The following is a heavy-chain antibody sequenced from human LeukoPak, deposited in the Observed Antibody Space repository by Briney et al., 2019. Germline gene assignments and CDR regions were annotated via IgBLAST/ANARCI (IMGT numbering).Heavy chain of an antibody. CDR2: ISAYNGNT. CDR1: GYTFTSYG. Sequence: ASVTVSCKASGYTFTSYGISWVRQAPGQGLEWMGWISAYNGNTNYAQKLQGRVTMTTDTSTSTAYMELRSLRSDGTAVYYCARDAFLGYSSGWYWFGMDVWGQGTTVTVSS. J-gene: IGHJ6*02. V-gene: IGHV1-18*01. D-gene: IGHD6-19*01. CDR3: ARDAFLGYSSGWYWFGMDV.